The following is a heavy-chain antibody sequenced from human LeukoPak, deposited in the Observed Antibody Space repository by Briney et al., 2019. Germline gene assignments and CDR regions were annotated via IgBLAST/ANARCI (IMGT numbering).Heavy chain of an antibody. V-gene: IGHV4-4*02. CDR2: IYHSGST. CDR3: AKYGDYWYFDL. D-gene: IGHD4-17*01. Sequence: SETQSLTCAVSGGSISSSNWWSWVRQPPGKGLEWIGEIYHSGSTNYNPSLKSRVTISVDKSKNQFSLKLSSVTAADTAVYYCAKYGDYWYFDLWGRGTLVTVSS. CDR1: GGSISSSNW. J-gene: IGHJ2*01.